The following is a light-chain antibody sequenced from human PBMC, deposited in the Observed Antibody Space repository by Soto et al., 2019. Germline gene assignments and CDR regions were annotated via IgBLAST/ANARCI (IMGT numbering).Light chain of an antibody. Sequence: DLQMTQSPSSLSASVGDRVTITCRASQSISSYLDWYQQKPGQAPKLLIYEGSSLQSGVPSRFSGSGSGTDFTLNISSLQPEDFATYYCQQSYSTPRTFGQGTKVEIK. V-gene: IGKV1-39*01. CDR1: QSISSY. CDR3: QQSYSTPRT. CDR2: EGS. J-gene: IGKJ1*01.